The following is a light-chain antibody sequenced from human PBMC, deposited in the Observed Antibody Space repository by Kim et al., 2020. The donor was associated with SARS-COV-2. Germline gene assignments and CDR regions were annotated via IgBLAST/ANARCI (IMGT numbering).Light chain of an antibody. CDR1: QSVGSS. CDR3: QQSNDWPPLT. CDR2: DAT. Sequence: SPGERATLSCRASQSVGSSLAWYQQKPGQAPRLLIYDATTRATGVPARFIGSGSETDFTLTISSLQSEDFAVYYCQQSNDWPPLTFGQGTKVDIK. V-gene: IGKV3-15*01. J-gene: IGKJ1*01.